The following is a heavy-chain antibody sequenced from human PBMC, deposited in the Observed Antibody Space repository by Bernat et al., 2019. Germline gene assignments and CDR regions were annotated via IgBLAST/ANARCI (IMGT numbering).Heavy chain of an antibody. J-gene: IGHJ6*03. CDR2: INQSGST. CDR1: GGSFSGYY. Sequence: QVQLQQWGAGLLKPSETLSLTCAVYGGSFSGYYWSWIRQPPGQGLEWIGEINQSGSTNYNPSLKSRVTISVDTSKNQFSLKLSSVTAADTAVYYCARTRTTVTPTRGYYYYMDVWGKGTTVTVSS. D-gene: IGHD4-17*01. V-gene: IGHV4-34*01. CDR3: ARTRTTVTPTRGYYYYMDV.